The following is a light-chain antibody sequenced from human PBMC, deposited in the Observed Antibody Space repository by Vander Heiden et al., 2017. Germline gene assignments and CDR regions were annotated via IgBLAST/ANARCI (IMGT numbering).Light chain of an antibody. CDR1: QTISIY. Sequence: DIQMSQSTSSLSASVGDRVTITCWASQTISIYLNGYQQKPGKAPKLLSDAASSLQSGVPSSFSGSGSGTDFTLTISSLQPEDFATYYCQQSYSTPLTFGGGTKVEIK. J-gene: IGKJ4*01. CDR2: AAS. V-gene: IGKV1-39*01. CDR3: QQSYSTPLT.